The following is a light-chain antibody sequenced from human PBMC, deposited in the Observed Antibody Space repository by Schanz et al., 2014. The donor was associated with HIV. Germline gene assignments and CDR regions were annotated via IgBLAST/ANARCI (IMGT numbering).Light chain of an antibody. CDR1: STDIGSYDL. CDR2: EVS. Sequence: QSVLTQPASVSGSPGQSITISCTGTSTDIGSYDLVSWYQQHPGKAPKLMIYEVSKWPSGVSNRFSGSKSGNTASLTISGLQAEDEADYYCQSYDSSLSSYVFGSGTKLTVL. V-gene: IGLV2-23*02. CDR3: QSYDSSLSSYV. J-gene: IGLJ1*01.